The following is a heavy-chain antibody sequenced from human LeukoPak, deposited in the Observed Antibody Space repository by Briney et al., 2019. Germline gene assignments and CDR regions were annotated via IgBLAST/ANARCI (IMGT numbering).Heavy chain of an antibody. Sequence: GGSLRLSCAASGFTFSIYWMSWVRQAPGKGLEWVANMNQDGSEKYYVDSVKGRFTISRDNAKNSLYLQMNSLRAEDTAVYYCARASRWGQGTLVTVSS. V-gene: IGHV3-7*04. J-gene: IGHJ4*02. CDR3: ARASR. CDR1: GFTFSIYW. CDR2: MNQDGSEK.